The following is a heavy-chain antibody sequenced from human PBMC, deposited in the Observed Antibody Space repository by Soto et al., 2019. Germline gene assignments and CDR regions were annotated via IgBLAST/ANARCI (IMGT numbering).Heavy chain of an antibody. Sequence: SVKVSCKASGGTFSSYAISWVRQAPGQGLEWMGGIIPIFGTANYAQKFQGRVTITADESTSTAYMELSSLRSEDTAVYYCAITYSSGWRDYYYYGMDVWGQGTTVTVSS. J-gene: IGHJ6*02. CDR1: GGTFSSYA. CDR2: IIPIFGTA. V-gene: IGHV1-69*13. D-gene: IGHD6-19*01. CDR3: AITYSSGWRDYYYYGMDV.